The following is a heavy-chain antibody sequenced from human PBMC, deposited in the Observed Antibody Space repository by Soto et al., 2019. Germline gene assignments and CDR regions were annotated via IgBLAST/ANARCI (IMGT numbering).Heavy chain of an antibody. Sequence: GGSLRLSCAASGFRFSNYDMHWVRQATGKGLEWVSGIGTAGDPYYPDSVQGRFTISRENAKNSLYLHMNSLRAGDTAIYYCARGLLGPGDYYYGMDVWGQGTTVTVSS. CDR1: GFRFSNYD. D-gene: IGHD7-27*01. CDR2: IGTAGDP. V-gene: IGHV3-13*05. CDR3: ARGLLGPGDYYYGMDV. J-gene: IGHJ6*02.